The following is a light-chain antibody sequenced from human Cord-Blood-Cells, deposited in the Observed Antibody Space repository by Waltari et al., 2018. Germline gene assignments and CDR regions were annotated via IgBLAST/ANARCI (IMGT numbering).Light chain of an antibody. CDR2: KAS. J-gene: IGKJ2*01. CDR3: QQYNSYSYT. Sequence: DIQMTQSPYTLSASVGDRVTITCRASQSISSWVALYQQKPVKAPKLLIYKASSLESGVPSRFSGSGSGTEFTLTISSLQPDEFATYYCQQYNSYSYTFGQGTKLEIK. V-gene: IGKV1-5*03. CDR1: QSISSW.